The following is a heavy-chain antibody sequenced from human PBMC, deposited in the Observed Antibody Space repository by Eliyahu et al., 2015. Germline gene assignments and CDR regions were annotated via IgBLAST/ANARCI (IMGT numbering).Heavy chain of an antibody. V-gene: IGHV3-7*01. CDR2: IKQDGSEM. D-gene: IGHD6-6*01. CDR3: ARDVTPSVAVYYFDS. J-gene: IGHJ4*02. CDR1: AFTFSMYW. Sequence: EVQLVESGGGLVQPGGSLXLSCAASAFTFSMYWMSWVRQAPGKGLEGVANIKQDGSEMYYGDSVKGRFAISRDNAENSLYLQMNSLRVGDTAVYYCARDVTPSVAVYYFDSWGQGTLVTVSS.